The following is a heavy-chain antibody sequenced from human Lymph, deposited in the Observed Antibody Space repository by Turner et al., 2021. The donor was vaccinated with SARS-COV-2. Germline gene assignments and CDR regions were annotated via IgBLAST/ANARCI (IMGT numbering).Heavy chain of an antibody. D-gene: IGHD3-3*01. CDR1: VYTFTGYY. J-gene: IGHJ6*02. CDR2: INPNSGGT. Sequence: QVQLVQSGAAVKKPGASVKVSCTASVYTFTGYYMHWVRQAPGQGLEWMGWINPNSGGTNYAKKFQGRVTMTRDTSISTAYMELSRLRSDDTAVYYCARDVERYNDFWSGYSGGYGLDVWGQGTTVTVSS. CDR3: ARDVERYNDFWSGYSGGYGLDV. V-gene: IGHV1-2*02.